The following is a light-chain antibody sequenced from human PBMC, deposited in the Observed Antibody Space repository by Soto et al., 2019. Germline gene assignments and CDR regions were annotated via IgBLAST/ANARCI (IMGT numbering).Light chain of an antibody. CDR3: CSYSGSSTLV. CDR1: SSDVGRYNL. J-gene: IGLJ1*01. V-gene: IGLV2-23*01. Sequence: QSALTQPASVSGSPGQSITISCTGTSSDVGRYNLVSWYQQQPDKAPKLMIFDGNLRPSGVSHRFSGSTFGNTASLTISGLPAEDEAYYYCCSYSGSSTLVFGTGTKLTVL. CDR2: DGN.